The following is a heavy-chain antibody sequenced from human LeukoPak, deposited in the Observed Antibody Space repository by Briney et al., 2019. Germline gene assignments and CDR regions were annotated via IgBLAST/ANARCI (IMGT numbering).Heavy chain of an antibody. J-gene: IGHJ4*02. D-gene: IGHD3-9*01. CDR1: GGTFSSYA. CDR2: IIPIFGTA. Sequence: SVNVSCKASGGTFSSYAISWVRQAPGQGLEWMGGIIPIFGTANYAQKFQGRVTITADESTSTAYMELSSLRSEDTAVYYCARVGVSYDILTGYFDYWGQGTLVTVSS. CDR3: ARVGVSYDILTGYFDY. V-gene: IGHV1-69*01.